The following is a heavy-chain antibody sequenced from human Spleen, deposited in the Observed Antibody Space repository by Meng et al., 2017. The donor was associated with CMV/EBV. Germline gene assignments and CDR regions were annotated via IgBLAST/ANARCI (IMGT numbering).Heavy chain of an antibody. CDR1: GVTFSSYA. CDR2: ISGSGGST. D-gene: IGHD2-15*01. V-gene: IGHV3-23*01. CDR3: AKGLEYCIGGTCCYYYYGLDV. J-gene: IGHJ6*02. Sequence: GGSLRLSCAASGVTFSSYAMSWVRQAPGKGLEWVSAISGSGGSTYYADSVKGRFTISRDNSKNTLYLQMNSLRAEDTAVYYCAKGLEYCIGGTCCYYYYGLDVWGQGTTVTVSS.